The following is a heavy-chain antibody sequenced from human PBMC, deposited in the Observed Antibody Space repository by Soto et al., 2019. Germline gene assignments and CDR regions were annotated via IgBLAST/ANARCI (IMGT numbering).Heavy chain of an antibody. Sequence: SETLSLTCTVSGGSISSGDYYWSWIRQPPGKGLEWIGYIYYSGSTYYNPSLKSRVTMSVDTSKNQFSLKLSSVTAADTAVYYCARSPPGAFDIWGQGTMVTVSS. CDR3: ARSPPGAFDI. J-gene: IGHJ3*02. CDR2: IYYSGST. V-gene: IGHV4-30-4*01. CDR1: GGSISSGDYY.